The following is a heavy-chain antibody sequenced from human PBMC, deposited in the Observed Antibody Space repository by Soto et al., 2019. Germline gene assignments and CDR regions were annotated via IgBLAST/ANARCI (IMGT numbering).Heavy chain of an antibody. CDR2: ISSSSSYI. J-gene: IGHJ4*02. D-gene: IGHD2-15*01. CDR1: GFTFSSYA. V-gene: IGHV3-21*01. Sequence: PGGSLRLCCAASGFTFSSYAMSWVRQAPGKGLEWVSSISSSSSYIYYADSVKGRFTISRDNAKNSLYLQMNSLRAEDTAVYYCARDKKDCSGGSCYPSDFDYWGQGTLVTVSS. CDR3: ARDKKDCSGGSCYPSDFDY.